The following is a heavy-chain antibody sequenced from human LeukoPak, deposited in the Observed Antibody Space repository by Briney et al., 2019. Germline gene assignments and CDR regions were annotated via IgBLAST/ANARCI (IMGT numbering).Heavy chain of an antibody. Sequence: PGGSLRLSCAASGFTFSTYGMNWVRQASGKGLEWVSGVSPSGDITYYADSVKGRFTISRDNSKNTLYLQMNSLRAEDTAVYYCAKDGYDILTFFDYWGQGTLVTVSS. CDR2: VSPSGDIT. V-gene: IGHV3-23*01. CDR3: AKDGYDILTFFDY. CDR1: GFTFSTYG. J-gene: IGHJ4*02. D-gene: IGHD3-9*01.